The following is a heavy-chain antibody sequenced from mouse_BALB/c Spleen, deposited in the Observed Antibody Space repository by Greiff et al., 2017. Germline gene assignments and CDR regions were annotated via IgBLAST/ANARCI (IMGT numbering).Heavy chain of an antibody. D-gene: IGHD2-1*01. J-gene: IGHJ4*01. V-gene: IGHV5-17*02. CDR1: GFTFSSFG. Sequence: EVQRVESGGGLVQPGGSRKLSCAASGFTFSSFGMHWVRQAPEKGLEWVAYISSGSSTIYYADTVKGRFTISRDNPKNTLFLQMTSLRSEDTAMYYCARGNGNYFFMDYWGQGTSVTVSS. CDR2: ISSGSSTI. CDR3: ARGNGNYFFMDY.